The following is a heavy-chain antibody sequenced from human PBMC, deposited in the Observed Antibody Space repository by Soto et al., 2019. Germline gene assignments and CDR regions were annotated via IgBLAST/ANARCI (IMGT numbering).Heavy chain of an antibody. CDR1: GGSISDISYC. CDR2: MFYSGAT. Sequence: SETLSLTCTVSGGSISDISYCWGWIRQPPGKGLQWIGCMFYSGATYYNPSLKNRVTLSVDTSNNEFSLKLVSVTAPDTAVYYCARHKSGSDGLDPWGQGTLVTVS. D-gene: IGHD2-21*02. V-gene: IGHV4-39*01. J-gene: IGHJ5*02. CDR3: ARHKSGSDGLDP.